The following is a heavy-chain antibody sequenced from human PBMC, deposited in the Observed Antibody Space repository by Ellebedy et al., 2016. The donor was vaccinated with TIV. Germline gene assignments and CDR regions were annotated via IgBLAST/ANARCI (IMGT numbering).Heavy chain of an antibody. D-gene: IGHD3-9*01. CDR3: ARDRGYYDILTGYYTVYYFDY. V-gene: IGHV1-69*13. Sequence: SVKVSCXASGGTFSSYAISWVRQAPGQGLEWMGGIIPIFGTANYAQKFQGRVTITADESTSTAYMELSSLRSEDTAVYYCARDRGYYDILTGYYTVYYFDYWGQGTLVTVSS. J-gene: IGHJ4*02. CDR2: IIPIFGTA. CDR1: GGTFSSYA.